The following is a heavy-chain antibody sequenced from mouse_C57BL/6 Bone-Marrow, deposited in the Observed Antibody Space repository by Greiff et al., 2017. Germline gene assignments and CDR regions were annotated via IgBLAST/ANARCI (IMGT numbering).Heavy chain of an antibody. J-gene: IGHJ3*01. D-gene: IGHD4-1*01. CDR1: GYTFTSYW. CDR2: IYPGNSDT. V-gene: IGHV1-5*01. Sequence: VQLQQSGTVLARPGASVKMSCKTSGYTFTSYWMPWVKQRPGQGLEWIGAIYPGNSDTSYNQKFKGQAKLTAVPSASTAYMELSSLTNEDSAVDYCTRDWVAWFAYWGQGTLVTVSA. CDR3: TRDWVAWFAY.